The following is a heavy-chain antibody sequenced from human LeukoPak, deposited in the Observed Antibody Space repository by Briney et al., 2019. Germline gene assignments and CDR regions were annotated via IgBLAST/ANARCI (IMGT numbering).Heavy chain of an antibody. CDR2: ISSNGGTT. J-gene: IGHJ4*02. V-gene: IGHV3-64*02. CDR1: GFTFTSFA. Sequence: GGSLRLSCAASGFTFTSFAMHWVRQAPGKGLEYVSAISSNGGTTYYADSVKGRFTVSRDNSKNTLYLQMGSLRAEDMAVYYCARDLILITMVRGGGFDYWGQGTLVTVSS. D-gene: IGHD3-10*01. CDR3: ARDLILITMVRGGGFDY.